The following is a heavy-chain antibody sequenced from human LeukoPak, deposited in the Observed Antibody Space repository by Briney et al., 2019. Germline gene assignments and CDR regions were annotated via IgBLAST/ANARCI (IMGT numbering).Heavy chain of an antibody. V-gene: IGHV4-39*07. CDR2: IYYSGST. J-gene: IGHJ4*02. D-gene: IGHD3-10*01. CDR3: ARSRYSSGTYYFDY. Sequence: SETLSLTCTVSGSSISSSSYYWGWIRQPPGKGLEWIGSIYYSGSTYYNPSLKSRVTISVDTSKNQFSLKLSSVTAADTAVYYCARSRYSSGTYYFDYWGQGTLVTVSS. CDR1: GSSISSSSYY.